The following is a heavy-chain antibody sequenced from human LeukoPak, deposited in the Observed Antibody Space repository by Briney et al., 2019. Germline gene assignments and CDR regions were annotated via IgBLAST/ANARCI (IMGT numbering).Heavy chain of an antibody. CDR2: IYYSGST. CDR3: ARELSHDAFDI. V-gene: IGHV4-31*03. J-gene: IGHJ3*02. D-gene: IGHD3-16*02. CDR1: GGSISSGSYY. Sequence: PSETLSLTCTVSGGSISSGSYYWSWIRQHPGKGLEWIGYIYYSGSTYYNPSLKSRVTISVDTSKNQFSLKLSSVTAADTAVYYCARELSHDAFDIRGQGTMVTVSS.